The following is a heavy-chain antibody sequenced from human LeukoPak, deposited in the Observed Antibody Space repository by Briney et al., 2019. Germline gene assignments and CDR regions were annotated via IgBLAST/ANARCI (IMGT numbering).Heavy chain of an antibody. J-gene: IGHJ6*03. CDR2: LWYDGSNK. Sequence: GGSLRLSCVASGFTLSSYGMHWVRQAPGKGLEWVAVLWYDGSNKKYGDSAKGGFTISSDDSRNTLYLQMDSLRAEDMGVYYCARVAEAYFYYMDVWGEGTTVTVSS. CDR3: ARVAEAYFYYMDV. CDR1: GFTLSSYG. V-gene: IGHV3-33*01.